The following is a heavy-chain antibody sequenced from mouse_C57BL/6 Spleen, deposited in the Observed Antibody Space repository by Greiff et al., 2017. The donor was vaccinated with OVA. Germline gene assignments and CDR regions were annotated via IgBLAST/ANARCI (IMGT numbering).Heavy chain of an antibody. V-gene: IGHV14-4*01. CDR1: GFNIKDDY. Sequence: EVQLQQSGAELVRPGASVKLSCTASGFNIKDDYMHWVKQRPEQGLEWIGWIDPENGDTEYASKFQGKATITADTSSNTAYLQLSSLTSEDTAVYYCTTLVYYDYDDPAMDYWGQGTSVTVSS. J-gene: IGHJ4*01. D-gene: IGHD2-4*01. CDR3: TTLVYYDYDDPAMDY. CDR2: IDPENGDT.